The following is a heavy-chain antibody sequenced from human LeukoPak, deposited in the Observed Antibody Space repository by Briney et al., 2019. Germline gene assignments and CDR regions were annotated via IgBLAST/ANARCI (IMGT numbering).Heavy chain of an antibody. CDR3: AKLTLASGAYGVDV. Sequence: PGGSLRLSCAASGFTFSSYAMNWVRQAPGKGLEWVSTISGSGGSKHYADSVEGRFTISRDNSKNTVYLQMNSLRAEDTAIYYCAKLTLASGAYGVDVWAKGPRSPSP. CDR2: ISGSGGSK. J-gene: IGHJ6*02. D-gene: IGHD3-10*01. CDR1: GFTFSSYA. V-gene: IGHV3-23*01.